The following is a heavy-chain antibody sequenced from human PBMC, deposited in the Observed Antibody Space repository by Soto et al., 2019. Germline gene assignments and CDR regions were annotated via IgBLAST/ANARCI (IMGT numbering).Heavy chain of an antibody. J-gene: IGHJ4*02. D-gene: IGHD3-10*01. CDR3: ARGSTDSYPGSRIFDF. V-gene: IGHV3-23*01. CDR1: GLTFGSRA. Sequence: PGGSLRLSCVASGLTFGSRAMTWVRQAPEEGLQWASTITDTGGDAKYADSVRGRFVISRDNSKKTLYLQMTSLTAEDSAMYYCARGSTDSYPGSRIFDFWGRGTLVTVSS. CDR2: ITDTGGDA.